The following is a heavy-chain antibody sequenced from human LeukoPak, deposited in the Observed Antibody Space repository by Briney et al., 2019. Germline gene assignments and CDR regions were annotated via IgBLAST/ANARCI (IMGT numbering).Heavy chain of an antibody. D-gene: IGHD2-15*01. J-gene: IGHJ6*03. Sequence: KGSETLSLTCAVSGGPISSSNWWSWIRQPPGKGLEWIGQIYHSGSTNYNPSLKSRVTISVDKSKTQFSLKLSSVTAADTAVYYCARQGGHPIRGYYYYYYYMDVWGKGTTVTISS. CDR3: ARQGGHPIRGYYYYYYYMDV. CDR1: GGPISSSNW. CDR2: IYHSGST. V-gene: IGHV4-4*02.